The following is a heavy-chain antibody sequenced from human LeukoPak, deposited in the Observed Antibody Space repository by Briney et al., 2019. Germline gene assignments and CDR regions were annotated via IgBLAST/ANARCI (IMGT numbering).Heavy chain of an antibody. CDR2: INSDGSSR. CDR1: GFTFSGHW. D-gene: IGHD6-13*01. CDR3: AKSSIAAAGTDAEYFQH. J-gene: IGHJ1*01. Sequence: PGGSLRLSCAASGFTFSGHWMHWVRQAPEKGLVWVSRINSDGSSRDYADSVKGRFTISRDNAKNTLYLQMNSLRAEDTALYYCAKSSIAAAGTDAEYFQHWGQGTLVTVSS. V-gene: IGHV3-74*01.